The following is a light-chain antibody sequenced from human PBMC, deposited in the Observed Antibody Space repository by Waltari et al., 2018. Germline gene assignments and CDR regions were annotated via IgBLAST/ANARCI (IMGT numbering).Light chain of an antibody. J-gene: IGKJ1*01. CDR3: QQYYSRRT. Sequence: IVLTQSTDSLSVSLLERATITCQSRQSILYNSNDKNYLAWYQQKPGQPPKLLMYWASTRESGVPDRFSGNGSGTDFTLTISSLQAEDVAVYYGQQYYSRRTFGQGTKVEI. V-gene: IGKV4-1*01. CDR1: QSILYNSNDKNY. CDR2: WAS.